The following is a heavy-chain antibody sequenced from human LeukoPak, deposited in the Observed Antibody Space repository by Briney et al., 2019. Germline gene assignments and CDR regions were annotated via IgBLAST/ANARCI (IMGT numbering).Heavy chain of an antibody. J-gene: IGHJ4*02. Sequence: SETLSLTCTVSGYSISSGYYWGWIRQPPGKGLEWIGSIYHSGSAYYNPSLKSRVTISVDTSKNQFSLKLSSVTAADTAVYYCARVTSGSYGRLGYWGQGTLVTVSS. CDR1: GYSISSGYY. CDR3: ARVTSGSYGRLGY. D-gene: IGHD3-16*01. V-gene: IGHV4-38-2*02. CDR2: IYHSGSA.